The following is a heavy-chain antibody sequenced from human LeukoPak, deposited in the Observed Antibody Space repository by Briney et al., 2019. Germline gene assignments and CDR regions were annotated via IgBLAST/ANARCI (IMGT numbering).Heavy chain of an antibody. D-gene: IGHD3-10*01. V-gene: IGHV4-59*08. CDR3: ARSYHYGSGSYSYYFDF. Sequence: SETLSLTCSVSSGSIRSFYWSWIRQPPGKGLEWIGYIYNTGDTEYTPSLKSRVTISVDTSNQQFSLRLSSVTAADTAIYYCARSYHYGSGSYSYYFDFWGQGTLVTVSS. CDR1: SGSIRSFY. J-gene: IGHJ4*02. CDR2: IYNTGDT.